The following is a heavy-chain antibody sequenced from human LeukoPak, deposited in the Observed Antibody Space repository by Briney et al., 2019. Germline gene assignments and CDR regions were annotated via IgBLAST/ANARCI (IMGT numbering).Heavy chain of an antibody. CDR2: IYYSGST. J-gene: IGHJ4*02. CDR3: ASSDYGSGSYYSGLYFDY. V-gene: IGHV4-31*03. D-gene: IGHD3-10*01. Sequence: SQTLSLTCTVSGGSISSGGYYWSWIRQHPGKGLEWIGYIYYSGSTYYNPSLKSRVTISVDTSKNQFSLKLSSVTAADTAVYYCASSDYGSGSYYSGLYFDYWGQGTLVTVSS. CDR1: GGSISSGGYY.